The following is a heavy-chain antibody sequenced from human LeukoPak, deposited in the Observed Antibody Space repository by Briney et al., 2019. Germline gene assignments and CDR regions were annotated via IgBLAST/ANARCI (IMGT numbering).Heavy chain of an antibody. CDR3: ARVDGIAVAPDDAFDV. J-gene: IGHJ3*01. CDR1: GFTLSTYW. D-gene: IGHD6-19*01. V-gene: IGHV3-7*03. Sequence: GGSLRLSCVASGFTLSTYWMSWVRQAPGKGLEWVASIKQDRSEKYYVDSVKGRFDISRDNAKNSLYLQMNSLGVEDTAVYYCARVDGIAVAPDDAFDVWGQGTMVTVSS. CDR2: IKQDRSEK.